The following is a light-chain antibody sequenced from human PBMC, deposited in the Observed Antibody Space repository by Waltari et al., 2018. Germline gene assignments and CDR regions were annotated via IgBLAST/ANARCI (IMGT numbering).Light chain of an antibody. V-gene: IGLV2-8*01. J-gene: IGLJ2*01. CDR3: SSYAGSNDPVV. Sequence: QSALTQPPSASGSPGQSVAISCTGTSSDVGGYNSVPWYQQHPGKAPKLIIYEVSKRPSGVPDRFSGSKSGNTASLTVSGLQADDEADFYCSSYAGSNDPVVFGGGTKLTVL. CDR2: EVS. CDR1: SSDVGGYNS.